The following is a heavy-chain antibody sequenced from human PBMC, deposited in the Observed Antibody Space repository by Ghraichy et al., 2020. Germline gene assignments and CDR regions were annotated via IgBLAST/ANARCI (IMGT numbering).Heavy chain of an antibody. J-gene: IGHJ4*02. D-gene: IGHD6-19*01. CDR3: ARGGSGWSPIDY. Sequence: SETLSLTCTVSGGSISSYYWSWIRQPPGKGLEWIGYIYYSGSTNYNPSLKSRVTISVDTSKNQFSLKLSSVTAADTAVYYCARGGSGWSPIDYWGQGTLVTVSS. CDR1: GGSISSYY. V-gene: IGHV4-59*01. CDR2: IYYSGST.